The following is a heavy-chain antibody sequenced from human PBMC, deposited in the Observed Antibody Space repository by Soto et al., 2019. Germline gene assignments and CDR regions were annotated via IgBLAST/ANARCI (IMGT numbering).Heavy chain of an antibody. CDR2: IYYSGST. V-gene: IGHV4-59*08. D-gene: IGHD2-15*01. J-gene: IGHJ4*02. CDR1: GGSISSYY. Sequence: SETLSLTCTVSGGSISSYYWSWIRQPPGKGLEWIGYIYYSGSTNYNPSLKSRVTISVDTSKNQFSLKLSSVTAADTAVYYCARHGTVGCSGGSCHPFDYWGQGTLVTVSS. CDR3: ARHGTVGCSGGSCHPFDY.